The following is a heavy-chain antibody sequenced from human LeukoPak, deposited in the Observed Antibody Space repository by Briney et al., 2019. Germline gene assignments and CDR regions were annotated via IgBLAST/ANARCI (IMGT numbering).Heavy chain of an antibody. J-gene: IGHJ6*03. CDR3: ARGRVFEYDFWPNMDV. D-gene: IGHD3-3*01. CDR2: MNPNSGNT. Sequence: GASVKVSCKASGYTFTSYDINWVRQATGQGLEWMGWMNPNSGNTGYAQKFQGRVTITRNTSISTAYMELSSLRSEDTAVYYCARGRVFEYDFWPNMDVWGKGTTVTVSS. V-gene: IGHV1-8*03. CDR1: GYTFTSYD.